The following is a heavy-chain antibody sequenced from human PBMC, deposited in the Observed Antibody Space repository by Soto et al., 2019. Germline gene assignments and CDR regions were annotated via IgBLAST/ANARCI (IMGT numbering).Heavy chain of an antibody. CDR1: GYTFTSYY. CDR2: INASGGST. CDR3: ARGSGGRCYTTVTACPYYIDV. D-gene: IGHD2-15*01. J-gene: IGHJ6*03. V-gene: IGHV1-46*03. Sequence: QVQLVQSGAEVKKPGSSVKVSCKASGYTFTSYYMHWVRQAPGQGLEWMGMINASGGSTSYAQKCQGGVNMTRDTSTSAGYMELSSMRYEDTAVYYCARGSGGRCYTTVTACPYYIDVWGKGTTVTVSS.